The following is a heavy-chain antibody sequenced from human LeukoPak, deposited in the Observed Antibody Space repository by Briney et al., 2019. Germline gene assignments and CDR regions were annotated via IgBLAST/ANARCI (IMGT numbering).Heavy chain of an antibody. CDR3: AKSKQWLGRTGYYYGMDV. D-gene: IGHD6-19*01. J-gene: IGHJ6*02. CDR2: IKSKSDDGTA. Sequence: PGGSLRLSCAASGLSFSTAWMGWVRQAPGKGLEWVGRIKSKSDDGTAVYTAPVKGRFTISRDDSKDTLYLQMNSLRAEDTAVYYCAKSKQWLGRTGYYYGMDVWGQGTTVTVSS. V-gene: IGHV3-15*01. CDR1: GLSFSTAW.